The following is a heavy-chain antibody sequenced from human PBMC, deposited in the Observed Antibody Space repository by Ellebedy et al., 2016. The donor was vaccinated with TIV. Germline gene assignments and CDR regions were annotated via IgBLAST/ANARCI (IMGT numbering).Heavy chain of an antibody. CDR3: ARPPSPGIAVSNAPVLNWFDP. J-gene: IGHJ5*02. CDR2: INHSGST. V-gene: IGHV4-34*01. Sequence: MPSETLSLTCAVYGGSFSGYYWSWIRQPPGKCLEWIGEINHSGSTNYNPSLKRRVTISVGTSKNQFSLKLSSVTAADTAVYYRARPPSPGIAVSNAPVLNWFDPWGQGTLVTVSS. CDR1: GGSFSGYY. D-gene: IGHD6-19*01.